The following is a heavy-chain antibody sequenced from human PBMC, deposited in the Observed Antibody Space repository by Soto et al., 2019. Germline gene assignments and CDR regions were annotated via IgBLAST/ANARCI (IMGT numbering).Heavy chain of an antibody. CDR3: ARELDSSGYRGVWFDP. V-gene: IGHV1-69*12. D-gene: IGHD3-22*01. J-gene: IGHJ5*02. CDR2: IIPIFGTA. Sequence: QVQLVQSGAEVKKPGSSVKVSCKASGGTFSSYAISWVRQAPGQGLEWMGGIIPIFGTANYAQKFQGRVTSTADEARSTAYMELSGLRSEDTAVYYCARELDSSGYRGVWFDPWGQGTLVTVSS. CDR1: GGTFSSYA.